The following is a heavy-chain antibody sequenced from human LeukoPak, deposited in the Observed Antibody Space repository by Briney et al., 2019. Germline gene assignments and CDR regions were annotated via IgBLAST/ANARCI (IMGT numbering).Heavy chain of an antibody. Sequence: PSETLSLTCAVYGGFFSGYYWGWLRQPPGKGLEWIGSIYYSGSTYYNPSLKSRVTISVDTSKNQFSLKLSSVTAADPALYYCRLYYDSSQDFDYWGQGTLVTVSS. V-gene: IGHV4-34*03. CDR1: GGFFSGYY. CDR2: IYYSGST. CDR3: RLYYDSSQDFDY. D-gene: IGHD3-22*01. J-gene: IGHJ4*02.